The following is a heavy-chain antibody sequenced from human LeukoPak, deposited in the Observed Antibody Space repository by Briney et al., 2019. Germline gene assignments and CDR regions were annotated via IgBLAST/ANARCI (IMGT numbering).Heavy chain of an antibody. CDR1: GFTFSDYY. V-gene: IGHV3-11*01. Sequence: GGSLRLSCAASGFTFSDYYMSWIRQAPGKGLEWVSYISSSGSTIYYADSVKGRFTISRDNAKNSLYLQMNSLRADDTAVYYCARTTEGYAGGPGYSYYYYMDVWGKGTTVTVSS. D-gene: IGHD5-12*01. J-gene: IGHJ6*03. CDR2: ISSSGSTI. CDR3: ARTTEGYAGGPGYSYYYYMDV.